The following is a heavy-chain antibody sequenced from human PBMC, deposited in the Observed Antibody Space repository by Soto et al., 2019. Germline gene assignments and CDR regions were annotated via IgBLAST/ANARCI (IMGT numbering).Heavy chain of an antibody. V-gene: IGHV4-59*01. CDR1: GGSITNYY. Sequence: PSETLSLTCTVSGGSITNYYWSWIRQPPGKGLEWIGYIYYNGKTDYNPSLKSRVTISIDTSKNQFSLKLSSVTAADTAMYYCARVGRGYSYGYSWFDPWGQGTLVSVSS. CDR3: ARVGRGYSYGYSWFDP. J-gene: IGHJ5*02. CDR2: IYYNGKT. D-gene: IGHD5-18*01.